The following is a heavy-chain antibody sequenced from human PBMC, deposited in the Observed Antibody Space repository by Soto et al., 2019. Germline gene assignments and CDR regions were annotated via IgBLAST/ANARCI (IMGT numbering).Heavy chain of an antibody. Sequence: EVQLVESGGGLVKPGGSLRLSCAASGFTVSTKYMSWVRQAPGKGLEWVSVIYSGGSTFYADSVRGRFTISRDNSKNKVNLQMNSLRAEDAAVYYCARDPWAADYWGQGTLVTVSS. V-gene: IGHV3-66*01. J-gene: IGHJ4*02. D-gene: IGHD3-16*01. CDR3: ARDPWAADY. CDR1: GFTVSTKY. CDR2: IYSGGST.